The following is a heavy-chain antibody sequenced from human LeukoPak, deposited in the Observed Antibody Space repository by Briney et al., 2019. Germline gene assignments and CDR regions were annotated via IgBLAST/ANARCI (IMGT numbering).Heavy chain of an antibody. D-gene: IGHD2-15*01. CDR1: GYTFTSYG. J-gene: IGHJ4*02. V-gene: IGHV1-18*01. CDR3: AREGYCSGGSCYLYPYYFDY. Sequence: ASVKVSCKASGYTFTSYGISWVRQAPGQGLEWMGWISAYNGNTNYAQKLQGRVTMTTDTSTSTAYMELSRLRSDDTAVYYCAREGYCSGGSCYLYPYYFDYWGQGTLVTVSS. CDR2: ISAYNGNT.